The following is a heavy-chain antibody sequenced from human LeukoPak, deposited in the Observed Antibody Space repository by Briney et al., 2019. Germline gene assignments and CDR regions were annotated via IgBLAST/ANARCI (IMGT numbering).Heavy chain of an antibody. Sequence: SETLSLTCTVSGGSISSSIYYWGWIRQPPGKGLEWIGSIYYSGSTYYNPSLKSRVTISLDTSKNQFSLKLSSVTAADTAVYYCARVKKDYDILTGYTEQDFDYWGQGTLVTVSS. V-gene: IGHV4-39*07. D-gene: IGHD3-9*01. CDR3: ARVKKDYDILTGYTEQDFDY. CDR1: GGSISSSIYY. CDR2: IYYSGST. J-gene: IGHJ4*02.